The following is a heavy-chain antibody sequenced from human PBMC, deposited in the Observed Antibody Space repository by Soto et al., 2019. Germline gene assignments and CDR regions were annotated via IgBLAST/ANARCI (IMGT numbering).Heavy chain of an antibody. J-gene: IGHJ3*02. Sequence: ASVKVSCKASGYTFTSYGISWVRQAPGQGLEWMGWISAYNGNTNYAQKLQGRVTMTTDTSTSTAYMELGSLRSDDTAVYYCARAPGIVVVVAGDAFDIWGQGTMVTVSS. V-gene: IGHV1-18*01. CDR2: ISAYNGNT. CDR3: ARAPGIVVVVAGDAFDI. CDR1: GYTFTSYG. D-gene: IGHD2-15*01.